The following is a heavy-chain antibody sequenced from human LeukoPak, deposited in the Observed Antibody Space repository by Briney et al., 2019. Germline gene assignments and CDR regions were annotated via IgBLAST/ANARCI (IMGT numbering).Heavy chain of an antibody. CDR1: GGSMNSGNYY. CDR2: IYTSGST. Sequence: SETLSLTCTVSGGSMNSGNYYWSWIRQSAGKGLEWIGRIYTSGSTNYNPSLKSRVTISVDTSKNQFSLKLSSVTAADTAVYYCASENYDSSGYQNWFDPWGQGTLVTVSS. CDR3: ASENYDSSGYQNWFDP. J-gene: IGHJ5*02. D-gene: IGHD3-22*01. V-gene: IGHV4-61*02.